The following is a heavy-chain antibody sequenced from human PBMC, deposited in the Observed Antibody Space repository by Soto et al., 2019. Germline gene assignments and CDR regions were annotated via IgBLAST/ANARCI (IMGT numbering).Heavy chain of an antibody. V-gene: IGHV2-5*01. J-gene: IGHJ4*02. CDR1: GFSLSTTGEG. Sequence: QITLKESGPTLVKPTQTLTLTCTFSGFSLSTTGEGVGWIRQPPGKALEWLAVNYWNDDKSYSPSLKSRLTISKDTSNKQVVLTMMNMAPVDTGTYYCAQVDDVAALFAYLGQGTLVTVSS. CDR2: NYWNDDK. D-gene: IGHD6-6*01. CDR3: AQVDDVAALFAY.